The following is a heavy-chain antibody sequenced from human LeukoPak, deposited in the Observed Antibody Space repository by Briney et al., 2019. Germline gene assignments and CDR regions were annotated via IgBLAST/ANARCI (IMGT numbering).Heavy chain of an antibody. CDR2: IYTSGST. CDR3: AKWGSGPYFDY. CDR1: CGSISCYY. J-gene: IGHJ4*02. Sequence: SETLSLTSTVSCGSISCYYGSWIRQPAGKGLEWMGRIYTSGSTNYNPSLKSRVTMSVDTSKNQFSLKLSSVTAADTAVYYCAKWGSGPYFDYWGQGTLVTVSS. D-gene: IGHD3-16*01. V-gene: IGHV4-4*07.